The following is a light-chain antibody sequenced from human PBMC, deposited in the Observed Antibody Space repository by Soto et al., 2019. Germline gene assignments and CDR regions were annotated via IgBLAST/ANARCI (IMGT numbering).Light chain of an antibody. CDR1: QGVSSY. Sequence: EIVMTQSPATLSLSPGERATLSCRASQGVSSYLAWYQQKPGQAPRLLIYGASTRATDIPARFSGSGSGTEFTLTITSLQSEYFAVYYCQQYYDWPLITFGQGTRLEIK. J-gene: IGKJ5*01. CDR3: QQYYDWPLIT. CDR2: GAS. V-gene: IGKV3-15*01.